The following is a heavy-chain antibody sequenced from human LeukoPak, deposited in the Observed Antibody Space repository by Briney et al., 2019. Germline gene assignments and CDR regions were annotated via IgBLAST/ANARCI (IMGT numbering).Heavy chain of an antibody. CDR3: ARVSCSSTSCYLRGKKWFDP. J-gene: IGHJ5*02. Sequence: SETLSLTCAVYGGSFSGYYWSWIRQPPGKGLEWIGEINHSGSTNYNPSLKSRVTISVDTSKNQFSLKLSSVTAADTAVYYCARVSCSSTSCYLRGKKWFDPGGQGTLVTVSS. V-gene: IGHV4-34*01. CDR1: GGSFSGYY. D-gene: IGHD2-2*01. CDR2: INHSGST.